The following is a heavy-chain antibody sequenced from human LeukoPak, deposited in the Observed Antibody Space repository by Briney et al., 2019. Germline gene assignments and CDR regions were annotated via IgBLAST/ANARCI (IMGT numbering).Heavy chain of an antibody. CDR2: ISSSSSTI. J-gene: IGHJ1*01. CDR3: ARFNEQQMYFHH. CDR1: GFTFSSHS. V-gene: IGHV3-48*01. D-gene: IGHD6-13*01. Sequence: GGSLRLSCAASGFTFSSHSMNWVRQAPGKGLEWVSYISSSSSTIYYADSVKGRFTISRDNAKNSLYLQMNSLRAEDTAVYYCARFNEQQMYFHHWGQGTLVSVSS.